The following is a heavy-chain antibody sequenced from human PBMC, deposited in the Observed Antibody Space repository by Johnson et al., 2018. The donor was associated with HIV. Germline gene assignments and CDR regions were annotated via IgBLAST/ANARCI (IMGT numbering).Heavy chain of an antibody. D-gene: IGHD6-13*01. Sequence: QVQLVESGGGVVQPGRSLRLSCAASGFTFSTYALHWVRQAPGKGLEWVAVISYDGSNKYYADSVKGRFTISRDNAKNSLYLQMNSLRVEDTALYYCARLMAARTLDDAFDLWGQGTMVTVSS. CDR1: GFTFSTYA. J-gene: IGHJ3*01. CDR3: ARLMAARTLDDAFDL. CDR2: ISYDGSNK. V-gene: IGHV3-30*04.